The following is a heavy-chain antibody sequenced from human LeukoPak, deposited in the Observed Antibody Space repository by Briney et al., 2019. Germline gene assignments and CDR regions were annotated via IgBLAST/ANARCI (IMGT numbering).Heavy chain of an antibody. CDR3: AKDRGRLWWYYFDY. J-gene: IGHJ4*02. D-gene: IGHD4/OR15-4a*01. CDR2: IRNKASSYIT. Sequence: GGSLRLSCAASGFTFSDYYMDWVRQAPGQGLEWVGRIRNKASSYITEYAASVKGRFTISRDDSKNSLCLQVNSLRTEDTALYYCAKDRGRLWWYYFDYWGQGTLVTVSS. CDR1: GFTFSDYY. V-gene: IGHV3-72*01.